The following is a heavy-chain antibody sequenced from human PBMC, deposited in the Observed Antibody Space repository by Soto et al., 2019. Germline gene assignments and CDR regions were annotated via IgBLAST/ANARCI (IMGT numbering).Heavy chain of an antibody. J-gene: IGHJ6*02. V-gene: IGHV3-23*01. CDR2: ISGSGGST. Sequence: GGSLRLSCAASGCTFSSYAMSWVRQAPGKGLEWVSAISGSGGSTYYADSVKGRFTISRDNSKNTLYLQMNSLRAEDTAVYYCAKQGPASYYKNWYYYGMDVWGQGTTVTVSS. CDR3: AKQGPASYYKNWYYYGMDV. CDR1: GCTFSSYA. D-gene: IGHD3-10*01.